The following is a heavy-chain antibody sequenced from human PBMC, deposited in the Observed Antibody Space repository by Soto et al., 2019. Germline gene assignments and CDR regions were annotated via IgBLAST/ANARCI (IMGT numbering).Heavy chain of an antibody. D-gene: IGHD6-19*01. CDR2: ISGSGGTT. V-gene: IGHV3-23*01. CDR1: GFTFSSYA. J-gene: IGHJ3*02. Sequence: EVQLLESGGGLVQPGGSLRLSFAASGFTFSSYAMSWVRQAPGKGLEWVSAISGSGGTTYYADSVKGRFTFSRDNSKNTLYLQMNSLRAEDTAVYYCAKTANGWFSAFDTWGQGTMVTVSS. CDR3: AKTANGWFSAFDT.